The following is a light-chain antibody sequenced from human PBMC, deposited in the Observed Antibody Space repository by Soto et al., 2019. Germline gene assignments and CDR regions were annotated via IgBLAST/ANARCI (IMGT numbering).Light chain of an antibody. J-gene: IGKJ2*01. V-gene: IGKV3-20*01. CDR2: GAS. CDR3: QQYGSSPLYS. Sequence: DIVLTQSPGTLSLSPGERATLSCRTSQTVSSAYLAWYKQKPGQAPRLLIYGASSRATGIPDRFSGSGSGTDFTLTISRLEPEDSAAYYCQQYGSSPLYSFGQGTKVDI. CDR1: QTVSSAY.